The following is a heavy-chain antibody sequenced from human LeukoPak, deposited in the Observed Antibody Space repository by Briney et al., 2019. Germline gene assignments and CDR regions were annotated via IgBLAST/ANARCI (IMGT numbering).Heavy chain of an antibody. CDR1: GGSTSRYY. CDR2: IYYSGST. V-gene: IGHV4-59*08. J-gene: IGHJ4*02. D-gene: IGHD6-13*01. Sequence: SETLSLTCTVSGGSTSRYYWSGIRQPPGKRREWLGYIYYSGSTTYNPSLKSRLTMSVDTSKNQISLKLISLTAADTAVYYCARLPGIAAVWGQGTLVTVSS. CDR3: ARLPGIAAV.